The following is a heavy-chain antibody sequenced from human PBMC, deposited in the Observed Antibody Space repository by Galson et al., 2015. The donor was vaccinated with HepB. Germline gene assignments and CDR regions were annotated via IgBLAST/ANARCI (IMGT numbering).Heavy chain of an antibody. CDR1: GFTFSGYA. CDR3: ANNPGIYDILTVY. V-gene: IGHV3-23*01. J-gene: IGHJ4*02. D-gene: IGHD3-9*01. CDR2: ISGSGGST. Sequence: SLRLSCAASGFTFSGYAMSWVRQAPGKGLEWVSAISGSGGSTYYADSVKGRFTISRDNSKNTLYLQMNSLRAEDTAVYYCANNPGIYDILTVYWGQGTLVTVSS.